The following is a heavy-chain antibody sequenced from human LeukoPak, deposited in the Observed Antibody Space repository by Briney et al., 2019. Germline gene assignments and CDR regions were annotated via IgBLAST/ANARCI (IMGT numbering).Heavy chain of an antibody. CDR3: ARSLQVGTPRRYFDY. CDR1: GYTFDTYW. V-gene: IGHV5-51*01. CDR2: MYPADSHI. D-gene: IGHD1-26*01. Sequence: GESLKISCKASGYTFDTYWIAWVRQKPEEGLEWMAIMYPADSHIGYSPSFEGQVTISVDKFINTAYLQWSSLKASDTAMYYCARSLQVGTPRRYFDYWGQGTLVTVSS. J-gene: IGHJ4*02.